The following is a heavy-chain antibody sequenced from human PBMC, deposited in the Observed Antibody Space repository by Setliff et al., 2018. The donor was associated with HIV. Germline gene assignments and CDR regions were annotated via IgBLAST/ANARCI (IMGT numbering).Heavy chain of an antibody. J-gene: IGHJ4*01. Sequence: ASVKVSCKASGYTFTTYSLHWVRQAPGQSLEWMGWVNVGKGDTKYSQEFQGRITITRDTSANTAYMELSSLRSDDTAVYFCARGALLAVFDFDYWGHGTLVTVSS. V-gene: IGHV1-3*01. CDR1: GYTFTTYS. CDR2: VNVGKGDT. D-gene: IGHD3-10*01. CDR3: ARGALLAVFDFDY.